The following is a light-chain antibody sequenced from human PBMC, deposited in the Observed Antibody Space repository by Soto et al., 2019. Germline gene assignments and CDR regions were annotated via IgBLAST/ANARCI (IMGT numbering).Light chain of an antibody. J-gene: IGKJ3*01. CDR2: GAS. Sequence: DIQMTQSPSSLSASVGDRVTITCRASQSISSYLNWYQQKPGKAPKLLISGASSLQRGVPSRFSGSGSGTTFTLTITSLQPDDFAIYFCQQSYTAPYTFGPGTKVEIK. CDR3: QQSYTAPYT. V-gene: IGKV1-39*01. CDR1: QSISSY.